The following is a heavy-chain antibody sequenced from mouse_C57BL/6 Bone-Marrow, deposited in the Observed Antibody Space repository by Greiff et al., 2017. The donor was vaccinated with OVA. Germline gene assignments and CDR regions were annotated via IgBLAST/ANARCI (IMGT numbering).Heavy chain of an antibody. CDR1: GFTFSDYG. CDR2: ISSGSSTI. J-gene: IGHJ2*01. Sequence: EVQGVESVGGLVKPGGSLKLSCAASGFTFSDYGMHWVRQAPEKGLEWVAYISSGSSTIYYADTVKGRFTISRDNAKNTLFLQMTSLRSEDTAMYYCARTAYFDYWGQGTTLTVSS. V-gene: IGHV5-17*01. CDR3: ARTAYFDY.